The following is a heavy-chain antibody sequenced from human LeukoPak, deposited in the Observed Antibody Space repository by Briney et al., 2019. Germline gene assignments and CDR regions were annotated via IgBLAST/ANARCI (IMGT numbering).Heavy chain of an antibody. D-gene: IGHD5-12*01. Sequence: PSETLSLTCTVSGGSISSYYWSWIRQPPGKGLEWIGYIYYSGSTNYNPSLKSLVTISVDTSKNQFSLKLSSVTAADTAVYYCARLYSGYPIDYWGQGTLVTVSS. CDR1: GGSISSYY. CDR3: ARLYSGYPIDY. J-gene: IGHJ4*02. V-gene: IGHV4-59*08. CDR2: IYYSGST.